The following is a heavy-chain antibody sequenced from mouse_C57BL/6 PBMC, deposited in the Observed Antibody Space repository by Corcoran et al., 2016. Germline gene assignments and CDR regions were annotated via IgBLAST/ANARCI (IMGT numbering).Heavy chain of an antibody. CDR1: GFNIKNTY. V-gene: IGHV14-3*01. Sequence: EVQLQQSVAELVRPGASVKLSCTASGFNIKNTYMHWVKQRPEQGLEWIGRIDPANGNTKYAPKFQGKATITADTSANTAYLQLSSLTSEDTAIYYFAPYYYGSSRYVDVWGTGTTVTVSS. D-gene: IGHD1-1*01. J-gene: IGHJ1*03. CDR2: IDPANGNT. CDR3: APYYYGSSRYVDV.